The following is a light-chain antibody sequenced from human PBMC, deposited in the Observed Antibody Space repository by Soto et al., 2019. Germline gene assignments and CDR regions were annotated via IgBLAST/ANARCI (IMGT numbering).Light chain of an antibody. CDR2: IND. CDR1: SSNVGDNP. CDR3: AAWDDSLSGHVV. V-gene: IGLV1-44*01. J-gene: IGLJ2*01. Sequence: QSVLTQPPSASGTPGQRITISCSGSSSNVGDNPVNWYQQLPGAAPKLLIYINDQRPSGVPDRFSGSKSGTSASLAISGLQPEDEADYYCAAWDDSLSGHVVFGGGTKLTVL.